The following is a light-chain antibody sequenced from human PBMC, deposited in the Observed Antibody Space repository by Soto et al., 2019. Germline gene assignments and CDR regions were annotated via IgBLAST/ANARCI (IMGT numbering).Light chain of an antibody. Sequence: ETVMTQSPATLSVSPGERATLSCRASQSVKNNLAWYQQKPGQAPRLLFYGAIIRATGTPARFSASGSGTEFTLTISSLQSEEFAVYYCQQYNNWPGTFGQGPKVDIK. CDR3: QQYNNWPGT. V-gene: IGKV3-15*01. CDR2: GAI. J-gene: IGKJ1*01. CDR1: QSVKNN.